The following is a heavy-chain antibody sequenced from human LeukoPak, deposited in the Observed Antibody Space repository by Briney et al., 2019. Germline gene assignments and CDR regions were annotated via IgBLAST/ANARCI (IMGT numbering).Heavy chain of an antibody. CDR3: GRDGYCSCGSCISVYYFYFYMDV. CDR2: IYTSGST. J-gene: IGHJ6*03. CDR1: GVSISSYY. D-gene: IGHD2-15*01. V-gene: IGHV4-4*07. Sequence: PSETLSLTCTVSGVSISSYYWSWIRQPAGKGLEWIGRIYTSGSTNYNPYLKRRVSTSVDTHTNKFSLKLSSVTAADTTRDYVGRDGYCSCGSCISVYYFYFYMDVWGKGTTVTVSS.